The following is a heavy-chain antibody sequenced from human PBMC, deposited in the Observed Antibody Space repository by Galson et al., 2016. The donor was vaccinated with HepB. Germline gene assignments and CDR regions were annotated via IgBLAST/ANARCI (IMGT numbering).Heavy chain of an antibody. CDR2: IRSQAYGGTI. CDR3: ARAIVVVSAPRFDP. D-gene: IGHD2-21*01. V-gene: IGHV3-49*03. Sequence: SLRLSCATSGFIFNDEAMSWFRQSPGRGLEWVGFIRSQAYGGTIEYAASVGGRFTISRDDSKSVAYLLMNILKTEDTAIYYCARAIVVVSAPRFDPWGQGTLVTVSS. J-gene: IGHJ5*02. CDR1: GFIFNDEA.